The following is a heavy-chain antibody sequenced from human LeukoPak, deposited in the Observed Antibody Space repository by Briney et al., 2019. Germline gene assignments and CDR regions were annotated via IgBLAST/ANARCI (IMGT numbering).Heavy chain of an antibody. CDR3: ARGRGEGRGISMVRGVRAPSYNWFDP. J-gene: IGHJ5*02. CDR1: GGSFRGYY. D-gene: IGHD3-10*01. V-gene: IGHV4-34*01. CDR2: INHSGST. Sequence: PSETLSLTCAVYGGSFRGYYSSWIRQPPGKGLEWSGEINHSGSTNYNPSLKSRVTISVDTSKNQFSLKLSSVTAADTAVYYCARGRGEGRGISMVRGVRAPSYNWFDPWGHGTLVIVSS.